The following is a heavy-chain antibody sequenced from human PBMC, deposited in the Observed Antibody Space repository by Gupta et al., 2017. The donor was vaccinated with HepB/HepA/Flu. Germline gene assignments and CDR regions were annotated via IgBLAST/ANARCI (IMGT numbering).Heavy chain of an antibody. Sequence: QVQLQESGPGLVKPSETLSLTCTVSGVSVDSVSHYWSWIRQPPGKGLEWIGSISYSGTTKDNPSLKGRVTISLGKSKNQLFLRLSSVIAADTAVYYCARDFRFLQWLLDHWGQGTLVTVSS. D-gene: IGHD3-3*01. CDR3: ARDFRFLQWLLDH. V-gene: IGHV4-61*01. CDR1: GVSVDSVSHY. J-gene: IGHJ4*02. CDR2: ISYSGTT.